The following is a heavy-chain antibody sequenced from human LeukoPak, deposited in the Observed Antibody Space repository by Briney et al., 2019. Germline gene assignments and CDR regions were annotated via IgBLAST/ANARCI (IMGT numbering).Heavy chain of an antibody. D-gene: IGHD1-26*01. J-gene: IGHJ1*01. Sequence: SETLSLTCAVYGGSFSGYYWSWIRQPPGKGREWIGEINHSGSTNYNPSLKSRVTISVDTSKNQFSLKLSSLTAADTAVYYCARGVGRRKEYFQHWGQGTLVTVSS. CDR2: INHSGST. CDR1: GGSFSGYY. V-gene: IGHV4-34*01. CDR3: ARGVGRRKEYFQH.